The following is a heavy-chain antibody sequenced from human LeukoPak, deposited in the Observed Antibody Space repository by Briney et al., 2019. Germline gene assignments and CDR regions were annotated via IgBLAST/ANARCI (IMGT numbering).Heavy chain of an antibody. CDR1: GGSISSSNW. Sequence: SETLSLTCAVSGGSISSSNWLRWVRQPPGKGLEWVGEIYHSGSTNYNPSLKSRVTISGDKSKNQVSLKLRSVTAAAPAVYYCATALDCSGGSCYSGVFGWGQGTLVTVSS. J-gene: IGHJ4*02. V-gene: IGHV4-4*02. D-gene: IGHD2-15*01. CDR3: ATALDCSGGSCYSGVFG. CDR2: IYHSGST.